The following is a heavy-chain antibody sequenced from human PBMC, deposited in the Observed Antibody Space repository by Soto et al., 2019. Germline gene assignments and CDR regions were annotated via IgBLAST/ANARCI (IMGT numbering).Heavy chain of an antibody. CDR1: GFTFSTYG. V-gene: IGHV3-30*18. J-gene: IGHJ6*02. D-gene: IGHD3-3*01. CDR3: AKDYVLEWLRYYYGMDV. CDR2: ISYDGGNK. Sequence: QVQLVESGEGVVQPGRSLRLSCAASGFTFSTYGMHWVRQAPGKGLEWVAVISYDGGNKNYADSVKGRFTISRDNSKNTLYLQMNSLRAEDTAVYYCAKDYVLEWLRYYYGMDVWGQGTTVTVSS.